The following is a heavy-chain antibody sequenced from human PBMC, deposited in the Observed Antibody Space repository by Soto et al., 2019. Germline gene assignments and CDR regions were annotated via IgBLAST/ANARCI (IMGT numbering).Heavy chain of an antibody. Sequence: GGSLRLSCAASGFTFISYVMHWVRQAPGKGLEWVAVIWYDGSNKYYADSVKGRFTISRDNSKNTLYLQMNSLRAEDTAVYYCAREDNVESIYYYYGMDVWGQGTTVTVSS. CDR2: IWYDGSNK. J-gene: IGHJ6*02. CDR3: AREDNVESIYYYYGMDV. V-gene: IGHV3-33*01. CDR1: GFTFISYV. D-gene: IGHD1-1*01.